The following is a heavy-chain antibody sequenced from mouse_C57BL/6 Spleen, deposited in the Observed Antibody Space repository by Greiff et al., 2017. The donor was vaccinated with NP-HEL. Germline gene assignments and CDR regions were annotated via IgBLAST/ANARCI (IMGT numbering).Heavy chain of an antibody. CDR1: GYTFTSYW. D-gene: IGHD2-1*01. CDR3: ARLGGKGYFDY. V-gene: IGHV1-69*01. Sequence: QVQLQQPGAELVMPGASVKLSCKASGYTFTSYWMHWVKQRPGQGLEWIGEIDPSDSYTNYNQKFKGKSTLTVDKSSSTAYMQLSSLTSEDSAVYYCARLGGKGYFDYWGKGTTLTVSS. J-gene: IGHJ2*01. CDR2: IDPSDSYT.